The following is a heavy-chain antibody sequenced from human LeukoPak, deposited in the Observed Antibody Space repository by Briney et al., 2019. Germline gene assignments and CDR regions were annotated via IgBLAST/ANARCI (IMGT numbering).Heavy chain of an antibody. Sequence: PSETLSLTCAVYGESFSGYYWSWIRQPPGKGLEWIGEINHSGSTNYNPSLKSRVTISVDTSKNQFSLKLISVTAADTAVYYCATQDRYGSINWFDPWGQGTLVTVSS. CDR3: ATQDRYGSINWFDP. D-gene: IGHD6-13*01. CDR2: INHSGST. V-gene: IGHV4-34*01. J-gene: IGHJ5*02. CDR1: GESFSGYY.